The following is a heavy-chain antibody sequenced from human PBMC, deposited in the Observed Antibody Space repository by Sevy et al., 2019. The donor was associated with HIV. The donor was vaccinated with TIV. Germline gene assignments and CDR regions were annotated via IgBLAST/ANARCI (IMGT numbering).Heavy chain of an antibody. V-gene: IGHV3-21*01. J-gene: IGHJ6*02. CDR3: ARDGEVAGPPACYYYYGMDV. CDR1: GFTFSSYS. Sequence: GGSLRLSCAASGFTFSSYSMNWVRQAPGKGLEWVSSISSSSSYIYYADSVKGRFTISRDNAKNSLYLQMNSLRAEDTAVYYCARDGEVAGPPACYYYYGMDVWGQGTTVTVSS. D-gene: IGHD6-19*01. CDR2: ISSSSSYI.